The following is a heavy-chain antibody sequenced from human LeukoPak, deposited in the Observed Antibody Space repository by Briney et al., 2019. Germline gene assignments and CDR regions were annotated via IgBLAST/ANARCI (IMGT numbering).Heavy chain of an antibody. J-gene: IGHJ4*02. D-gene: IGHD5-24*01. CDR3: ARAGTVEMTPLDY. CDR2: INPNSGCT. Sequence: ASVKVSCKASGYTFTGYYMHWVRQAPGQGLEWVGGINPNSGCTNYAQKFQGWVTMTRDTSISTAYMELSRLRSDDTAVYYCARAGTVEMTPLDYWGQGTLVTVSS. CDR1: GYTFTGYY. V-gene: IGHV1-2*04.